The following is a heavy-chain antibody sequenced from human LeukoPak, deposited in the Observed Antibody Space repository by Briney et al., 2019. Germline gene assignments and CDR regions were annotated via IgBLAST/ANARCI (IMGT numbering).Heavy chain of an antibody. CDR1: GGSISSYY. D-gene: IGHD2-15*01. CDR2: IYYSGST. CDR3: ARDRNMGYCSGGSCSYDAFDI. J-gene: IGHJ3*02. Sequence: SETLSLTCTVSGGSISSYYWSWIRQPPGKGLEWIGYIYYSGSTNYNPSLKSRVTISVDTSKNQFSLKLSSVTAAGTAVYYCARDRNMGYCSGGSCSYDAFDIWGQGTMVTVSS. V-gene: IGHV4-59*01.